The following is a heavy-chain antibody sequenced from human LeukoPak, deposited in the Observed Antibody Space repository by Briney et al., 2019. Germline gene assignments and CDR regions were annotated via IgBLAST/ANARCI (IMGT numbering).Heavy chain of an antibody. Sequence: GGSLRLSRAASGFTFSSYWMSWVRQAPGKGLEWVANIKQDGSEKYYVDSVKGRFTISRDNAKNSLYLQMNSLRAEDTAVYYCARGLRITMIVVVIGGNWFDPWGQGTLVTVSS. V-gene: IGHV3-7*01. D-gene: IGHD3-22*01. CDR3: ARGLRITMIVVVIGGNWFDP. J-gene: IGHJ5*02. CDR2: IKQDGSEK. CDR1: GFTFSSYW.